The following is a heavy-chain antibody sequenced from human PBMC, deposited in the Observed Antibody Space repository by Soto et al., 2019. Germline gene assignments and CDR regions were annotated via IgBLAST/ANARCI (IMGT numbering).Heavy chain of an antibody. CDR2: ISGTGGST. J-gene: IGHJ4*02. CDR3: AKDPVTTRPPFDY. CDR1: GFTFRGYA. V-gene: IGHV3-23*01. D-gene: IGHD4-4*01. Sequence: GSLSLCSTSSGFTFRGYAMSWVRQAKGKGLESASAISGTGGSTYDAASVKCRFTTSRPNSKKTLYLQMRSLRAEATAVYYCAKDPVTTRPPFDYWGQ.